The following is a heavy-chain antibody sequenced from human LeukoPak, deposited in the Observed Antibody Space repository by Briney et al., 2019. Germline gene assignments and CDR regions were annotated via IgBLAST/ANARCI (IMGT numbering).Heavy chain of an antibody. CDR3: VGSNDDYVWGSYRYNWFDP. J-gene: IGHJ5*02. V-gene: IGHV4-34*07. CDR1: GGSFSDYQ. Sequence: PSETLSLTCAVSGGSFSDYQWNWLPQSPGQGREWIGEISHSGTTTYNPSLESRVTITVDTSKNQFSRKLRSENAVDTAVYYCVGSNDDYVWGSYRYNWFDPWGQGTLVTVSS. D-gene: IGHD3-16*02. CDR2: ISHSGTT.